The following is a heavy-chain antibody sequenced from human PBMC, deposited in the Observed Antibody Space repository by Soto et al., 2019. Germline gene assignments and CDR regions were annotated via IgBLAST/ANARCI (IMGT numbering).Heavy chain of an antibody. J-gene: IGHJ4*02. CDR2: ITYDGSSK. V-gene: IGHV3-30*18. CDR3: EKAHSYCIVVVVAFSRDY. CDR1: GFTFSSYG. D-gene: IGHD2-15*01. Sequence: QVQLVESGGGVVQPGRSLRLSCAASGFTFSSYGMHWVRQAPGKGLEWVAVITYDGSSKYYADSVKGRFTISRDNSKNSRYLQMNSRRAEDTSVYYWEKAHSYCIVVVVAFSRDYWGQGTLVTVSS.